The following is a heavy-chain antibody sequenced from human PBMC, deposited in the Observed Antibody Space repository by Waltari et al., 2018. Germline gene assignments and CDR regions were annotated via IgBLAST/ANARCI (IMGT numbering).Heavy chain of an antibody. CDR3: AGGYSSYYGMDV. CDR2: ISSTSSDI. D-gene: IGHD6-13*01. Sequence: EVQLVESGGGLVKHGGSLRPPCAAYGFTFNTYTMNWVRQAPGKWLEWVSSISSTSSDIYYADSVKGRFTISRDNAKSSLYLQLNSLRAEDTAVYYCAGGYSSYYGMDVWGQGTTVTVSS. CDR1: GFTFNTYT. J-gene: IGHJ6*02. V-gene: IGHV3-21*02.